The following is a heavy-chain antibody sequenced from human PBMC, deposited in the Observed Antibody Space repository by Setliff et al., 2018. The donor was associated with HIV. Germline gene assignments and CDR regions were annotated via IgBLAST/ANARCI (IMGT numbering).Heavy chain of an antibody. CDR3: ARGAELLWFGELHNIPYFDY. CDR2: IYYSGST. D-gene: IGHD3-10*01. Sequence: SCAASGFTVTGNYMSWIRQPPGKGLEWIGYIYYSGSTNYNPSLKSRVTISVDTSKNQFSLKLSSVTAADTAVYYCARGAELLWFGELHNIPYFDYWGQGTLVTVSS. V-gene: IGHV4-59*02. J-gene: IGHJ4*02. CDR1: GFTVTGNY.